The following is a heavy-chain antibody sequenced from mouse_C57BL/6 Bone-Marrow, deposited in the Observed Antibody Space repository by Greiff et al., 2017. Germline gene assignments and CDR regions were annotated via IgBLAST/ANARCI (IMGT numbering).Heavy chain of an antibody. CDR3: ARPGSWYWYFDV. V-gene: IGHV5-17*01. CDR2: ISSGSSTI. J-gene: IGHJ1*03. Sequence: EVQGVESGGGLVKPGGSLKLSCAASGFTFSDYGMRWVRQAPEQGLEWVAYISSGSSTIYYADTVKGRFTLSRDNATNTMFLQMTSLRSEDTAMYYCARPGSWYWYFDVRGTGTTVTVSS. CDR1: GFTFSDYG. D-gene: IGHD4-1*01.